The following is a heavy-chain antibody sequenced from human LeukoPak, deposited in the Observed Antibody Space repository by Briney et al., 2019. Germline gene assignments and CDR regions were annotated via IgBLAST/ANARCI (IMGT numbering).Heavy chain of an antibody. CDR1: GFTFSSYG. D-gene: IGHD1-26*01. Sequence: PGGSLRLSCAASGFTFSSYGMSWVRQAPGKGLEWVSGISGSGGSTYYADSVKGRFTISRDSSRNALFLHMNTLRAEDAAIYYCAKDRTVGASYWYFDLWGRGTLVTVSS. CDR2: ISGSGGST. V-gene: IGHV3-23*01. CDR3: AKDRTVGASYWYFDL. J-gene: IGHJ2*01.